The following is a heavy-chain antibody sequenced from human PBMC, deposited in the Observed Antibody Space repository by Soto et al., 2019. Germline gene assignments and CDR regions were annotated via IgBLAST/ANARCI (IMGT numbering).Heavy chain of an antibody. CDR1: GFFFGDYY. J-gene: IGHJ4*02. CDR3: ARVRGSGGVTQGYGYYFEY. V-gene: IGHV3-11*01. CDR2: IFWRGEGT. D-gene: IGHD2-8*02. Sequence: QVQLVESGGGLVTPAGSLRLSCAASGFFFGDYYMSWFRQAPGKGLEWVSNIFWRGEGTQYADSVQGRFTISRDNAKKSLYLYMTRLRAENTAVYYCARVRGSGGVTQGYGYYFEYWGQGTQVIVSS.